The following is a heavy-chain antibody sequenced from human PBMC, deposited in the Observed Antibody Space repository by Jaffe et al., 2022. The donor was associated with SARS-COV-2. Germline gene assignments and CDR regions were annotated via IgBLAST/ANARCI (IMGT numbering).Heavy chain of an antibody. J-gene: IGHJ4*02. CDR2: ISSSAESM. CDR1: RFTFSDHY. CDR3: ASSPITEPGTFTY. Sequence: QVQLVESGGGLVKPGGSLRLSCAASRFTFSDHYMSWIRQAPGKGLEWVSYISSSAESMYYRDSVKGRFTISRDNAKNSLYLQMNSLRAEDTAVYYCASSPITEPGTFTYWGQGILVTVSS. D-gene: IGHD6-13*01. V-gene: IGHV3-11*01.